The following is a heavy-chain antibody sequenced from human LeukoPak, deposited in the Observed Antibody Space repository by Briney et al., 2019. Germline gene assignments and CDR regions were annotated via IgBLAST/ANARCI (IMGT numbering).Heavy chain of an antibody. J-gene: IGHJ5*02. Sequence: SETLSLTCTVSGASISRHYWSWIRQPPGKGLEWIGYVYHDGTTNYNPSLKSRVAISIDTSRNQLSLKLSSMTAADTAVYYCARHEYSGSYYGLSWFDPWGQGTLVTVSS. CDR3: ARHEYSGSYYGLSWFDP. CDR2: VYHDGTT. D-gene: IGHD1-26*01. V-gene: IGHV4-59*11. CDR1: GASISRHY.